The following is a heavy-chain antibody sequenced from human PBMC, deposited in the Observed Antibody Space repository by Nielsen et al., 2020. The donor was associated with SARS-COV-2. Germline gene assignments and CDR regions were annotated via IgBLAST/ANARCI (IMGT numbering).Heavy chain of an antibody. CDR2: IYYSGST. CDR1: GGSISSYY. CDR3: ARGGAVIIAPRFDY. V-gene: IGHV4-59*01. D-gene: IGHD3-3*01. J-gene: IGHJ4*02. Sequence: SETLSLTCTVSGGSISSYYWSWIRQPPGKGLEWIGYIYYSGSTNYNPSLKSRVTISVDTSKNQFSLKLSSVTAADTAVYYCARGGAVIIAPRFDYWGQGSLVTVSS.